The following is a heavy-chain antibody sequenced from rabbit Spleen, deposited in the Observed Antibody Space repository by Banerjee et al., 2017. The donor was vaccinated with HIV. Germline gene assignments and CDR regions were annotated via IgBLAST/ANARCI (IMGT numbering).Heavy chain of an antibody. CDR3: ARDLVAVIGWNFNL. D-gene: IGHD1-1*01. Sequence: QEQLEESAGGLVNPGGSLTLTCTASGFSLSTYYMCWVRQAPGKGLEWIGCIWPNTGGTWYASWVNGRFTISKASWTTVTLQMTSLTAADTATYFCARDLVAVIGWNFNLWGPGTLVTVS. J-gene: IGHJ4*01. CDR2: IWPNTGGT. CDR1: GFSLSTYY. V-gene: IGHV1S45*01.